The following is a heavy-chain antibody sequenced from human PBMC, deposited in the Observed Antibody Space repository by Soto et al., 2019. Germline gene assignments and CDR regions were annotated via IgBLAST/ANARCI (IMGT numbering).Heavy chain of an antibody. J-gene: IGHJ4*02. CDR3: ARDSGRDYGDYHDY. CDR2: IWYDGSNK. CDR1: GFTFSSYG. D-gene: IGHD4-17*01. V-gene: IGHV3-33*01. Sequence: GGSLRLSCAASGFTFSSYGMHWVRQAPGKGLEWVAVIWYDGSNKYYADSVKGRFTISRDNSKNTLYLQMNSLRAEDTAVYYCARDSGRDYGDYHDYWGQGTLVTVSS.